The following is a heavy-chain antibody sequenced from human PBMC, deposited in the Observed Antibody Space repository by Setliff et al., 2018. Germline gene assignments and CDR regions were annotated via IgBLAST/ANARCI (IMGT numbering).Heavy chain of an antibody. D-gene: IGHD1-26*01. Sequence: SETLSLTCTVSGGPFSGASIWSWIRQPPGEGLEFIGYVYYSGTAKYDPSLESRAIMSVDASKNQISLKLNSVTAADTAFYYCAKGGTYRYFDFWGQGALVTVSS. CDR3: AKGGTYRYFDF. CDR2: VYYSGTA. J-gene: IGHJ4*02. V-gene: IGHV4-59*01. CDR1: GGPFSGAS.